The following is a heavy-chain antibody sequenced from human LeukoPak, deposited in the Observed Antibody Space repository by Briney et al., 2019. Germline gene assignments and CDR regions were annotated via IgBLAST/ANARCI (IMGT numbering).Heavy chain of an antibody. CDR3: ARVRPGGDPDAFDI. J-gene: IGHJ3*02. CDR2: IYYSGST. V-gene: IGHV4-59*01. Sequence: PSETPSLTCTVSGGSISSYYWSWIRQPPGKGLEWIGYIYYSGSTNYNPSLKSRVTISVDTSKNQFSLKLSSVTAADTAVYYCARVRPGGDPDAFDIWGQGTMVTVSS. D-gene: IGHD3-16*01. CDR1: GGSISSYY.